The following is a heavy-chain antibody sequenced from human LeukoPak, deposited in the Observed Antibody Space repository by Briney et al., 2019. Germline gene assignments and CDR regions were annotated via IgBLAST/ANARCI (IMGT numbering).Heavy chain of an antibody. D-gene: IGHD3-22*01. J-gene: IGHJ4*02. CDR1: GYTFTGYY. Sequence: ASVKVSCKASGYTFTGYYMHWVRQAPGQGLEWMGWINPNSGGTNYAQKFQGRVTMTRDTSISTAYMELSRLRSDDTAVYYCARDKGVYYYDSSGYWHYWGQGTLVTVSS. V-gene: IGHV1-2*02. CDR2: INPNSGGT. CDR3: ARDKGVYYYDSSGYWHY.